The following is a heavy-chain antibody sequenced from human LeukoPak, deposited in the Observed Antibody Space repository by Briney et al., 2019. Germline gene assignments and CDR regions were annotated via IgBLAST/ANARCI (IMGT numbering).Heavy chain of an antibody. CDR3: ARDGSLYGGDLDDY. J-gene: IGHJ4*02. CDR2: ISAYNGNT. V-gene: IGHV1-18*01. CDR1: GYTFTSYG. Sequence: PGGSLRLSCAASGYTFTSYGISWVRQAPGQGLEWMGWISAYNGNTNYAQKLQGRVTMTTDTSTSTAYMELRSLRSDDTAVYYCARDGSLYGGDLDDYWGQGTLVTVSS. D-gene: IGHD2-21*02.